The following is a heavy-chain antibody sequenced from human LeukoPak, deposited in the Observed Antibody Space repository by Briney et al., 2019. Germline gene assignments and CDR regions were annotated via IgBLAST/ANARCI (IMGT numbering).Heavy chain of an antibody. J-gene: IGHJ4*02. D-gene: IGHD1-7*01. Sequence: ASVKVSCKVSGYTLTELSMHWVRQAPGKGLEWMGGFDPEDGETIYAQKFQGRATMTEDTSTVTAYMELSSLRSEDTAVYYCATARLNYPPMIDYWGQGTLVTVSS. CDR1: GYTLTELS. V-gene: IGHV1-24*01. CDR3: ATARLNYPPMIDY. CDR2: FDPEDGET.